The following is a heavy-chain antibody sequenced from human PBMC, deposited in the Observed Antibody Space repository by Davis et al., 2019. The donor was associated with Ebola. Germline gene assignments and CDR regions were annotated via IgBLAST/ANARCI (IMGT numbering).Heavy chain of an antibody. J-gene: IGHJ4*02. CDR3: AKDGTGISDY. D-gene: IGHD1-14*01. V-gene: IGHV3-30-3*01. Sequence: PGGSLRLSCAASGFTFSIYSMNWVRQAPGKGLEWVAFISYDGSNKYYADSVKGRFTISRDNSKNTVYLQMDSLRAEDTAVYYCAKDGTGISDYWGQGTLVTVSS. CDR1: GFTFSIYS. CDR2: ISYDGSNK.